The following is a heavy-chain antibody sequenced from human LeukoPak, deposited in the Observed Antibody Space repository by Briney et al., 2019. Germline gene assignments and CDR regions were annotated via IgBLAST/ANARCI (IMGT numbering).Heavy chain of an antibody. CDR2: IYYSGST. D-gene: IGHD6-6*01. J-gene: IGHJ4*02. CDR3: ARYRTYIAAPGRFDY. Sequence: SETLSLTCTVSGGSISSYYWSWIRQHPGKGLEWIGYIYYSGSTYYNPSLKSRVTISVDTSKNQFSLKLSSVTAADTAVYYCARYRTYIAAPGRFDYWGQGTLVTVSS. CDR1: GGSISSYY. V-gene: IGHV4-59*06.